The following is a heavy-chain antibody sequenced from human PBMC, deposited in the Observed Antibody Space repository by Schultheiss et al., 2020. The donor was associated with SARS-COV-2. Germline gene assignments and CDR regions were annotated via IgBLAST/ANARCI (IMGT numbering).Heavy chain of an antibody. J-gene: IGHJ4*02. Sequence: SETLSLTCTVSGDSISSYYWNWIRQPAGKGLEWIGRIYTSGSTNYNPSLKSRVTISVDRSKNQFSLKLSSVTAADTAVYYCARSSTRGGDYFDYWGQGTLVTVSS. D-gene: IGHD2-2*01. CDR2: IYTSGST. CDR1: GDSISSYY. V-gene: IGHV4-4*07. CDR3: ARSSTRGGDYFDY.